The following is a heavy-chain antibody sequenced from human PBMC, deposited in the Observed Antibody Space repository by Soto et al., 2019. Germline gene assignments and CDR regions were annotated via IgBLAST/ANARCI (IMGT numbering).Heavy chain of an antibody. CDR3: ARERRGGDSNGGVDY. CDR1: VASLTSGDYY. V-gene: IGHV4-30-4*01. CDR2: IYYNVNN. J-gene: IGHJ4*02. D-gene: IGHD2-21*02. Sequence: QVQLQESGPGLVKPSQTLSLTCIVSVASLTSGDYYWSWIRQPPGKGLEWIAFIYYNVNNFYNPSLKRRVTIAIDTSNNQFALTVRSVTAADTGVYYCARERRGGDSNGGVDYWGQGTLVTVSS.